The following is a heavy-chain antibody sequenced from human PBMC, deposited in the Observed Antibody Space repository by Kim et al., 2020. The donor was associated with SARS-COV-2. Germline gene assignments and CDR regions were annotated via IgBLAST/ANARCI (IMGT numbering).Heavy chain of an antibody. V-gene: IGHV3-23*01. J-gene: IGHJ2*01. CDR3: AKGTYGFWYFDV. CDR2: IGGGGGPI. Sequence: GGSLRLSCAASGFMFSSYGMSWVRQAPGKGLEWISGIGGGGGPIYYADSVKGRFTISRDNSENTLYLQLNSLRAEDTALYYCAKGTYGFWYFDVWGRGTRVTVS. CDR1: GFMFSSYG. D-gene: IGHD4-17*01.